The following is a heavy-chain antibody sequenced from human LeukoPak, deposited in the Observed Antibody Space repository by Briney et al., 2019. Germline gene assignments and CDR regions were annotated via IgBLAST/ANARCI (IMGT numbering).Heavy chain of an antibody. V-gene: IGHV3-48*03. CDR1: GFTFSSYE. Sequence: PGGSLRLSCAASGFTFSSYEMNWVRQAPGKGLEWVSYISSSSITIYYADSVKGRFTISRDNAKNSLYLQMNSLRAEDTAVYYCTRPTIAAGCVLEYWGQGNLVTGSS. CDR2: ISSSSITI. CDR3: TRPTIAAGCVLEY. D-gene: IGHD6-13*01. J-gene: IGHJ4*02.